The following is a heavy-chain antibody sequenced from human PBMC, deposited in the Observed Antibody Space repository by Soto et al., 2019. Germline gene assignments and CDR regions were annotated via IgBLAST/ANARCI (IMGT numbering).Heavy chain of an antibody. D-gene: IGHD2-2*01. V-gene: IGHV4-30-4*01. CDR2: IYYSGNT. Sequence: LSLTCSVSCGSISSGYNYWSWIRQPPGKGLEWIGNIYYSGNTYYNPSLKSRLIIAIDTSKNQFSLMVGSVTAADTAVYYCSSSALCVMDVWGQVYTIPGSS. CDR1: CGSISSGYNY. J-gene: IGHJ6*01. CDR3: SSSALCVMDV.